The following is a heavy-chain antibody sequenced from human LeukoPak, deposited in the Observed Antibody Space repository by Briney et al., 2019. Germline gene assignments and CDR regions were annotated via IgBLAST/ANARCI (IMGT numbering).Heavy chain of an antibody. CDR3: ARVMSASVWRSYGSYYYYYYMDI. Sequence: PGGSLRLSCAVSGFTFNSYWMTWVRQASGKGLEWVANIKQDGSEKYSVDSVKGRFTISRDNAKNSLYMQMNSLRAEDTAVYYCARVMSASVWRSYGSYYYYYYMDIWGKGTTVTVSS. D-gene: IGHD3-16*01. CDR1: GFTFNSYW. V-gene: IGHV3-7*01. J-gene: IGHJ6*03. CDR2: IKQDGSEK.